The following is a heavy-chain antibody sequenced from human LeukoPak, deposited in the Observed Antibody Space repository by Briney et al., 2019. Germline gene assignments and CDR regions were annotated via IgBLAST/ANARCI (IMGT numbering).Heavy chain of an antibody. V-gene: IGHV3-48*01. CDR1: GFTFSSYA. J-gene: IGHJ4*02. CDR3: ARDLGSYSSGWYMGFDY. D-gene: IGHD6-19*01. Sequence: GGSLRLSRAASGFTFSSYAMSWVRQAPGKGLEWVSYISGTSNTIYYADSVKGRFTVSRDNAKNSPYLQMNSLRAEDTAIYYCARDLGSYSSGWYMGFDYWGQGTLVTVSS. CDR2: ISGTSNTI.